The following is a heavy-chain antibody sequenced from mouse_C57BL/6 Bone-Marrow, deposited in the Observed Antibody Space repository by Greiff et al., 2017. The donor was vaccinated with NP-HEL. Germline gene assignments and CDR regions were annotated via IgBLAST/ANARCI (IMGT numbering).Heavy chain of an antibody. CDR2: INPNNGGT. J-gene: IGHJ2*01. CDR3: ARGPLRRRGHYFDY. V-gene: IGHV1-18*01. CDR1: GYTFTDYN. Sequence: VQLQQSGPELVKPGASVKIPCKASGYTFTDYNMDWVKQSHGKSLEWIGDINPNNGGTIYNQKFKGKATLTVDKSSSTAYMELRSLTSEDTAVYYCARGPLRRRGHYFDYWGQGTTLTVSS. D-gene: IGHD2-12*01.